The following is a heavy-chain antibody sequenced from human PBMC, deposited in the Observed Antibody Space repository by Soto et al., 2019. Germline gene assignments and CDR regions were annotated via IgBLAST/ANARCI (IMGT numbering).Heavy chain of an antibody. CDR2: IYYSGST. Sequence: SETLSLTCTVSGGSISSYYWSWIRQPPGKGLEWIGYIYYSGSTNYNPSLKSRVTISVDTSKNQFSLKLSSVTAADTAVYYCARVRAPIWGSYRLRYYFDYWGQGTLVTVSS. CDR3: ARVRAPIWGSYRLRYYFDY. V-gene: IGHV4-59*01. J-gene: IGHJ4*02. D-gene: IGHD3-16*02. CDR1: GGSISSYY.